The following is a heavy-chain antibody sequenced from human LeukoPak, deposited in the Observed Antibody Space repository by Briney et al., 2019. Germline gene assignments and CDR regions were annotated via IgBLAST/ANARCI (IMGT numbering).Heavy chain of an antibody. V-gene: IGHV4-59*08. J-gene: IGHJ4*02. D-gene: IGHD6-19*01. Sequence: PXETLSLTCTVSGGSMSPYHWSWIRQPPGKGLEWTGYIYYSGSTNYNPSLKSRVTISVDTSKNQFSLKLSSVTAADTAMYYCARAVSGRFDYWGQGTLVTVSS. CDR3: ARAVSGRFDY. CDR2: IYYSGST. CDR1: GGSMSPYH.